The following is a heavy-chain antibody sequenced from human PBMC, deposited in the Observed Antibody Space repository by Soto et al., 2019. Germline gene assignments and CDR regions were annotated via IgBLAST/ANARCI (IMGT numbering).Heavy chain of an antibody. Sequence: PSETLSLTCAVSGASVSGQYWSWVRQAPGKGLEWVSAISGSGGSTYYADSVKGRFTISRDNSKNTLYLQMNSLRAEDTAVYYCAKEGNYWGQGTLVTVSS. V-gene: IGHV3-23*01. J-gene: IGHJ4*02. CDR1: GASVSGQY. CDR3: AKEGNY. CDR2: ISGSGGST.